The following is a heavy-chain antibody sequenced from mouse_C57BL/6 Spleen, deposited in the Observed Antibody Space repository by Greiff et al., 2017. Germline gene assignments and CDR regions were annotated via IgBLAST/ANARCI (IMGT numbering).Heavy chain of an antibody. CDR2: IYPGDGDT. Sequence: QVQLQQSGPELVKPGASVKFSCKASGYAFSSSWMHWVKQRPGKGLEWIGRIYPGDGDTNYNGKFKGNATLTADNTSSTAYMQLSSLNSEDSAVYYCARKWVRRGMDYWGQGTTLTVSS. CDR3: ARKWVRRGMDY. CDR1: GYAFSSSW. D-gene: IGHD2-14*01. J-gene: IGHJ2*01. V-gene: IGHV1-82*01.